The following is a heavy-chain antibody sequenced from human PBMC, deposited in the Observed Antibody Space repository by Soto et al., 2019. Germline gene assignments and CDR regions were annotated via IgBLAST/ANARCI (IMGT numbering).Heavy chain of an antibody. D-gene: IGHD3-10*01. CDR2: MSSDGTDR. Sequence: GGSLRLSCAASGFTFRSYGMHWVRQAPGKGLEWVAVMSSDGTDRYYADSVKGRFTISRDNSKNTLYLQMTSLGAEDTAVYYCAKAGSGSYPSYYYMDVWGKGTTVTVSS. CDR3: AKAGSGSYPSYYYMDV. J-gene: IGHJ6*03. CDR1: GFTFRSYG. V-gene: IGHV3-30*18.